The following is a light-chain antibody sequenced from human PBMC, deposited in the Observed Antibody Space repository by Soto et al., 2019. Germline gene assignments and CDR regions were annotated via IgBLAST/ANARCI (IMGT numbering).Light chain of an antibody. CDR1: SSDLGAYKY. Sequence: QSVLTQPASVSGSPGQSITISCAGTSSDLGAYKYVSWYQQHPDKAPKLILYEVSRRPSGVSNRFSGSKSGNTASLTISGLLAEDEADYSCSSYKNTSTLVFGTGTKVTVL. J-gene: IGLJ1*01. CDR2: EVS. CDR3: SSYKNTSTLV. V-gene: IGLV2-14*03.